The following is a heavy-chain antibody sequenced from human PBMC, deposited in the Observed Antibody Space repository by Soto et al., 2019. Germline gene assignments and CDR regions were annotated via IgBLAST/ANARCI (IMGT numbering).Heavy chain of an antibody. Sequence: TSETLSLTCAVSGVSISSGGYSWSWIRQPPGKGLEWIGYIYHSGSTYYNPSLKSRVTISVDRSKNQFSLKLSSVTAADTAGYYCARVPDYWGQGTLVTVSS. J-gene: IGHJ4*02. V-gene: IGHV4-30-2*01. CDR3: ARVPDY. CDR2: IYHSGST. CDR1: GVSISSGGYS.